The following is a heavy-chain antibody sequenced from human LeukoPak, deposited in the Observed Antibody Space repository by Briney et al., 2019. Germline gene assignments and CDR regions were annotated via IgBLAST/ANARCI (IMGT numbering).Heavy chain of an antibody. Sequence: GASVKVSCKASGYTFTDYYMHWVRQAPGQGREWLGWITPNSGGTNYAQKFQGRVTMTRDTSISTAYMELSRLRSDDTAVYYCARGGAPYSNPFDYWGQGTLVTVSS. J-gene: IGHJ4*02. CDR3: ARGGAPYSNPFDY. V-gene: IGHV1-2*02. CDR1: GYTFTDYY. CDR2: ITPNSGGT. D-gene: IGHD4-11*01.